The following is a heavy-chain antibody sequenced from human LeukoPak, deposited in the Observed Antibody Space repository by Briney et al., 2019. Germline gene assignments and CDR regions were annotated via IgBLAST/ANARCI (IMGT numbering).Heavy chain of an antibody. CDR3: TRGNDYGDYGDY. J-gene: IGHJ4*02. CDR2: IRSKAYGGTT. D-gene: IGHD4-17*01. CDR1: GFTFGDYA. V-gene: IGHV3-49*04. Sequence: GGSLRLSCTASGFTFGDYAMSWVRQAPGKGLEWEGFIRSKAYGGTTEYAASVKGRFTISRDDSKSIAYLQMNSLKTEDTAVYYCTRGNDYGDYGDYWGQGTLVTVSS.